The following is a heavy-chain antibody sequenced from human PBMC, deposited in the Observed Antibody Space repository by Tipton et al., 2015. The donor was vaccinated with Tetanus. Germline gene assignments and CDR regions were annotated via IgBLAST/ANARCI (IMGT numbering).Heavy chain of an antibody. CDR1: GGTFTNYA. V-gene: IGHV1-2*02. CDR2: INPNSGLT. D-gene: IGHD6-13*01. Sequence: QLVQSGAEMKKPGSSVKVSCKASGGTFTNYALSWVRQAPGQGLEWVGGINPNSGLTNYAQKFAGRVTMTGDTSINTASMELTSLTSDDKAVYFCVRGGSIRAAGRGSPWFAPWGQGFLVTVSS. J-gene: IGHJ5*02. CDR3: VRGGSIRAAGRGSPWFAP.